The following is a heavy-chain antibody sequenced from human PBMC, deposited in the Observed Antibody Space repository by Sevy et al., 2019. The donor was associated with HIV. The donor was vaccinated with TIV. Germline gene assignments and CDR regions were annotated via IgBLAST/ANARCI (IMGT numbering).Heavy chain of an antibody. CDR1: GDTFGNYA. D-gene: IGHD1-1*01. J-gene: IGHJ6*02. CDR3: ARSNPDGYNYSYYYGMDV. CDR2: IIPVFGSA. V-gene: IGHV1-69*13. Sequence: ASVKVSCKASGDTFGNYAIAWVRQAPGQGLEWMGGIIPVFGSANSAQKFQDRVTITADVSTSTAYKELRSLRSEDTAVYYCARSNPDGYNYSYYYGMDVWGQGTTVTVSS.